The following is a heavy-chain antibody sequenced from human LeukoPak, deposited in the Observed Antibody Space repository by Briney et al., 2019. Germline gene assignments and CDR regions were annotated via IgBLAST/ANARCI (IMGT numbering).Heavy chain of an antibody. J-gene: IGHJ4*02. CDR2: IYYSGST. Sequence: PSETLSLTCTVSGGSVSSYYWSWIRQPPGKGLEWIGYIYYSGSTSYNPSLKSRVTISVDTSKNQFSLKLSSVTAADTAVYYCARDRTGSYWGQGTLVTVSS. CDR3: ARDRTGSY. V-gene: IGHV4-59*02. CDR1: GGSVSSYY. D-gene: IGHD1-14*01.